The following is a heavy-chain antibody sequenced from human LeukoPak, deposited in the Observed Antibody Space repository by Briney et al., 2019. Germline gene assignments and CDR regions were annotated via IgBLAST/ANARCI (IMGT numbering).Heavy chain of an antibody. CDR1: GGSFSGYY. CDR3: ARMRXGSGSYNVRPYNWLDP. Sequence: SETLSLTCAVYGGSFSGYYWSSIRHPPGKGLEWSGEINHSGSTNYNPSLKCRVTISVETSQTPFPMKLSCVTAAETAVYYCARMRXGSGSYNVRPYNWLDPWGPGTLVTVSS. D-gene: IGHD3-10*01. CDR2: INHSGST. V-gene: IGHV4-34*01. J-gene: IGHJ5*02.